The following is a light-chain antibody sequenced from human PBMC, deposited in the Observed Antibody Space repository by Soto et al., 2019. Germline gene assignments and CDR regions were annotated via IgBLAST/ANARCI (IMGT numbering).Light chain of an antibody. CDR2: DND. Sequence: QSVLTQPPSVSAAPGQPVTISCSGSSSNIGDNYVSLYQHLPGTAPKLVVYDNDRRPSGIPGRFSGSKSGTSATLVITGLQTGDEADYYCGTWDDRLDGNYVFGTGTKLTVL. V-gene: IGLV1-51*01. CDR1: SSNIGDNY. CDR3: GTWDDRLDGNYV. J-gene: IGLJ1*01.